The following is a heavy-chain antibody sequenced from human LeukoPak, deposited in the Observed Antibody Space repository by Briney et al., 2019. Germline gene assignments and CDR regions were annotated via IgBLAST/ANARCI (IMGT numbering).Heavy chain of an antibody. Sequence: GGSLRLSCAASGFTFSSYAMSWVRQAPGKGLEWVSAISDSGGRTHYADSVRGRFTMSRDNSKKTLYLQMNSLRAEDAAVYYCAKTPLLMTGHNSDYFDYWGQGTLVTVSS. CDR2: ISDSGGRT. J-gene: IGHJ4*02. CDR1: GFTFSSYA. D-gene: IGHD5-24*01. CDR3: AKTPLLMTGHNSDYFDY. V-gene: IGHV3-23*01.